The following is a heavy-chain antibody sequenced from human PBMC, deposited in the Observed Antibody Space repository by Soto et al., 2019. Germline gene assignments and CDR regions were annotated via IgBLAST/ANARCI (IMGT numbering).Heavy chain of an antibody. CDR1: GFTFSSYW. CDR2: IKQDGSEK. D-gene: IGHD1-1*01. J-gene: IGHJ4*02. CDR3: ARVRPYDLRAYYFDY. Sequence: GGSLRLSCAASGFTFSSYWMSWVRQAPGKGLEWVANIKQDGSEKYYVDSVKGRFTISRDNAKNSLYLQMNSLRAEDTAVYYCARVRPYDLRAYYFDYWGQGTLVTVSS. V-gene: IGHV3-7*01.